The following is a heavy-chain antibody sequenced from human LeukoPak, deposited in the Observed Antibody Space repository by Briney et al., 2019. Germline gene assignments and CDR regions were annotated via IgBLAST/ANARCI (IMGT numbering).Heavy chain of an antibody. CDR3: ARDEAHYCSSTSCYMGNYYYYGMDV. CDR2: ISAYNGNT. D-gene: IGHD2-2*02. V-gene: IGHV1-18*01. J-gene: IGHJ6*02. Sequence: ASVKVSCKASGYTFTSYGISWVRQAPGQGLEWMGWISAYNGNTNYAQKLQGRVTMTTDTPTSTAYMELRSLRSDDTAVYYCARDEAHYCSSTSCYMGNYYYYGMDVWGQGTTVTVSS. CDR1: GYTFTSYG.